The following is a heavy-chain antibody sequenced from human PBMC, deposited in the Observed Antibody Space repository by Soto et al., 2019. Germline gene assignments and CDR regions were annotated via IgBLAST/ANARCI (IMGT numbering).Heavy chain of an antibody. CDR2: ISYDGSNK. CDR3: TRVEGYSSGWMLDY. Sequence: QVQLVESGGGVVQPGRSLRLSCAASGFTFSSYGMHWVRQAPGKGQEWVAVISYDGSNKYYADSVKSRFTISRDNSKNALYLRMSSLRAEDAAVYYCTRVEGYSSGWMLDYWGQGTLVTVAS. CDR1: GFTFSSYG. V-gene: IGHV3-30*03. D-gene: IGHD6-19*01. J-gene: IGHJ4*02.